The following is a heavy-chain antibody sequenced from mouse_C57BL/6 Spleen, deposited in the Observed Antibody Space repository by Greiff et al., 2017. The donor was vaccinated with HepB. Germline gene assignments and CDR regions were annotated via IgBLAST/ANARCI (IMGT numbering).Heavy chain of an antibody. J-gene: IGHJ4*01. V-gene: IGHV1-22*01. CDR1: GYTFTDYN. Sequence: SGPELVKPGASVKMSCKASGYTFTDYNMHWVKQSHGKSLEWIGYINPNTGGTSYNQKFTGTATLPVHKSSSTAYMELRSLTSEDSAVYYCASPDPGGDAMDYWGQGTSVTVSS. CDR3: ASPDPGGDAMDY. CDR2: INPNTGGT.